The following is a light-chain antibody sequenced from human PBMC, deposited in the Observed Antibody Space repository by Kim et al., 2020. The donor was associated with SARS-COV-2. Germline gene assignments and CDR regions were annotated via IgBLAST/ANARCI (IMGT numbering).Light chain of an antibody. J-gene: IGKJ4*01. V-gene: IGKV3D-11*01. CDR3: QQRGSLPPAVT. CDR1: HDVGIN. CDR2: DAA. Sequence: GEGAAPSCRASHDVGINLAWYQQTPGQSPRLLIYDAAMRAARIPDRFSGSGAGTDFTLTFGSLAPDEIAIYYCQQRGSLPPAVTFGRGTKLDIK.